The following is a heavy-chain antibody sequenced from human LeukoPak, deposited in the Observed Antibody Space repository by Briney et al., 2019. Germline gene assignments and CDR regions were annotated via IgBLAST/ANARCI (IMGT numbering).Heavy chain of an antibody. V-gene: IGHV4-59*01. D-gene: IGHD4/OR15-4a*01. Sequence: SETLSLTCSVSGASMSRYYWNWIRQPPGKGLEWIGFFHSSGGTIYNPSLENRVTISIDTTRNQFSLKLTSVTPAGTAVYFCARRAEMTLDGLENWFDAWGQGTLVSVSS. CDR2: FHSSGGT. CDR1: GASMSRYY. J-gene: IGHJ5*02. CDR3: ARRAEMTLDGLENWFDA.